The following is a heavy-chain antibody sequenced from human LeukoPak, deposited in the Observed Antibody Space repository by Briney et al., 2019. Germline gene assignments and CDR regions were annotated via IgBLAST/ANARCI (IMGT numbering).Heavy chain of an antibody. J-gene: IGHJ6*03. CDR2: IKQDGNEK. Sequence: GGSLRLSCAASGFTFSSYWMSWVRQAPGKGLEWVANIKQDGNEKYYVDSVKGRFTISRDNAKNSLYLQMNSLRAEDTAVYYCARVMDSSGYYYYYYMDVWGKGTTVTVSS. CDR1: GFTFSSYW. D-gene: IGHD3-22*01. V-gene: IGHV3-7*01. CDR3: ARVMDSSGYYYYYYMDV.